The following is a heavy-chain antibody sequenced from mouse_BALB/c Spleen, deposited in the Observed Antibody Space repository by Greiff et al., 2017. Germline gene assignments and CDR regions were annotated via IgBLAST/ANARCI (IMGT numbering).Heavy chain of an antibody. Sequence: VQLQQSGPELVKPGASVKIPCKASGYTFTDYNMDWVKQSHGKSLEWIGDINPNNGGTIYNQKFKGKATLTVDKSSSTAYMELRNLTSEDTAVYYCARAGYGKWFAYWGQGTLVTVSA. V-gene: IGHV1-18*01. D-gene: IGHD2-1*01. J-gene: IGHJ3*01. CDR2: INPNNGGT. CDR1: GYTFTDYN. CDR3: ARAGYGKWFAY.